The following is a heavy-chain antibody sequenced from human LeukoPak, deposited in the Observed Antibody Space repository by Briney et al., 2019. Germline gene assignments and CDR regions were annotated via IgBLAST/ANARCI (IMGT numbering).Heavy chain of an antibody. CDR1: GYSFTSYW. Sequence: GESLKISCKGSGYSFTSYWIGWVRQMPGKGLEWMGIIYPGDSDTRYNPSFQGQVTISADKSISTAYLQWSSLKASDTAMYYCARIGIAAAIWFDPWGQGTLVTVSS. J-gene: IGHJ5*02. V-gene: IGHV5-51*01. CDR3: ARIGIAAAIWFDP. CDR2: IYPGDSDT. D-gene: IGHD6-13*01.